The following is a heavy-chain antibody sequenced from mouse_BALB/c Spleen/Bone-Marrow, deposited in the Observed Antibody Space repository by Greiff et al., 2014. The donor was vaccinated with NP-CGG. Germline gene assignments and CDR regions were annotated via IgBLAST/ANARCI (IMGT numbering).Heavy chain of an antibody. CDR2: INPGSGGT. D-gene: IGHD4-1*01. V-gene: IGHV1-54*01. CDR3: ARELGRGFAY. Sequence: QVQLQQSGVELVRPGTSVKVSCKASGYAFTNYWIEWVKQRPGQGLEWIGVINPGSGGTNYNEKFKGKATLTADKSSNTAYMQLSSLTSDDSAVYFCARELGRGFAYWGQGTLVTVSA. CDR1: GYAFTNYW. J-gene: IGHJ3*01.